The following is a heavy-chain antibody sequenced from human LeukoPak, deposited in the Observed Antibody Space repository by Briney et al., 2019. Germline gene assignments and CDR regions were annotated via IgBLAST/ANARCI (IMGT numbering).Heavy chain of an antibody. CDR2: INPNSGGT. Sequence: ASVKVSCKASGYTFTGYYMHWVRQAPGQGLEWMGWINPNSGGTNYAQKFQGRVTMTRDTSISTAYMELSRLRSDDTVVYYCASLRYSSGWYDYWGQGTLVTVSS. D-gene: IGHD6-19*01. CDR1: GYTFTGYY. V-gene: IGHV1-2*02. CDR3: ASLRYSSGWYDY. J-gene: IGHJ4*02.